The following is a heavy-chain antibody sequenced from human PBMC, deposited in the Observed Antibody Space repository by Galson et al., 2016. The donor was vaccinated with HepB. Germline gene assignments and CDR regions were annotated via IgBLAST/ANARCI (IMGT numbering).Heavy chain of an antibody. D-gene: IGHD3-9*01. CDR1: GFSFSDHY. CDR2: IRDKANSYTT. CDR3: TTLTGSKSEFDY. V-gene: IGHV3-72*01. J-gene: IGHJ4*02. Sequence: SLRLSCAASGFSFSDHYMDWVRQAPGKGLEWVGRIRDKANSYTTEYAASVKGRFTISRDDSKTSLYLQMNSLNGEDTAVDYCTTLTGSKSEFDYWGQGTLVTVSS.